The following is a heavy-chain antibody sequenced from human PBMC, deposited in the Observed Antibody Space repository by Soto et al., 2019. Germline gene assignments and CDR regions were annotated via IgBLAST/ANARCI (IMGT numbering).Heavy chain of an antibody. J-gene: IGHJ6*04. V-gene: IGHV3-21*01. CDR2: ISSSSSYI. CDR3: ARDVLLWFGESEGAMDV. CDR1: GFTFSSYS. Sequence: GGSLRLSCAASGFTFSSYSMNWVRQAPGKGLEWVSSISSSSSYIYYADSVKGRFTISRDNAKNSLYLQMNSLRAEDTAVYYCARDVLLWFGESEGAMDVWGKGTTVTVSS. D-gene: IGHD3-10*01.